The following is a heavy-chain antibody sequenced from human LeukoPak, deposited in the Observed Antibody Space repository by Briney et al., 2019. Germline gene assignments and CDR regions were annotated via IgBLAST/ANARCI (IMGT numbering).Heavy chain of an antibody. CDR1: GYTFTSYY. J-gene: IGHJ4*02. V-gene: IGHV1-46*01. CDR3: ASTMVRGVIIAPLDY. Sequence: ASVKVSCKASGYTFTSYYMHWVRQAPGQGLEWMGIINPSGGSTSYAQKFQGRVTMTRDTSTSTVYMELSSLRSEDTAVYYCASTMVRGVIIAPLDYWGQGTLVTVSS. D-gene: IGHD3-10*01. CDR2: INPSGGST.